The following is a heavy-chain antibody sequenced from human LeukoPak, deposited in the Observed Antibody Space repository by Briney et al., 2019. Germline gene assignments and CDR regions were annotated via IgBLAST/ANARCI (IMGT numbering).Heavy chain of an antibody. V-gene: IGHV3-72*01. Sequence: GGSLRLSCAASGFSFSDHYMDWVRQAPGKGLEWVGRIRKKANSYSTEYAASVKGRFTISRDDSKNSLYLQMNSLKTEDTAVYYCARSDSYAAFDIWGQGTMVTVSS. D-gene: IGHD3-16*01. CDR1: GFSFSDHY. CDR3: ARSDSYAAFDI. J-gene: IGHJ3*02. CDR2: IRKKANSYST.